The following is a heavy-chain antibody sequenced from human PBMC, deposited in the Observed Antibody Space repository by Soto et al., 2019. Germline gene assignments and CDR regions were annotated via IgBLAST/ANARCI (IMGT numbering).Heavy chain of an antibody. CDR2: IYHSGST. D-gene: IGHD1-26*01. V-gene: IGHV4-4*02. CDR1: GGSISSSNW. CDR3: ARSGSLYYFEY. Sequence: SETLSLTCAVSGGSISSSNWWSWVRQPPGKGLEWIGEIYHSGSTNYNPSLKSRVTISVDKSKNQFSLKLNSVTAADTAVYYCARSGSLYYFEYWGQGSLVTVSS. J-gene: IGHJ4*02.